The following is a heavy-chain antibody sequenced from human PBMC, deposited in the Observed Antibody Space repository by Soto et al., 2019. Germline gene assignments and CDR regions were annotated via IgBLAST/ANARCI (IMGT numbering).Heavy chain of an antibody. CDR3: ARGHCRESIDF. Sequence: ASVKVSCKASGYTFTSYDINWVRQATGQGLEWMGWMNPKNGNTNYAQTFEGRLTLTTDTSTSTAFMELSNLRSDDTAFYYCARGHCRESIDFWGQGTLVTVS. CDR2: MNPKNGNT. D-gene: IGHD2-21*01. V-gene: IGHV1-8*01. CDR1: GYTFTSYD. J-gene: IGHJ4*02.